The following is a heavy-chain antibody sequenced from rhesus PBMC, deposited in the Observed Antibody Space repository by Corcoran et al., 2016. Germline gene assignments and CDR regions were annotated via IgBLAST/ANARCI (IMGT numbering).Heavy chain of an antibody. V-gene: IGHV4-127*01. D-gene: IGHD6-25*01. CDR3: ARRIAAAGRGSYYFDY. Sequence: QVQLQESGPGLVKPSETLSLTCAVSGYSISSDYGWSWIHQPPGKGLEWIGYISYSVSNYDTPSFKSRVTISIDTSKNQFSLKLSSVTAADTAVYYCARRIAAAGRGSYYFDYWGQGVLVTVSS. CDR1: GYSISSDYG. CDR2: ISYSVSN. J-gene: IGHJ4*01.